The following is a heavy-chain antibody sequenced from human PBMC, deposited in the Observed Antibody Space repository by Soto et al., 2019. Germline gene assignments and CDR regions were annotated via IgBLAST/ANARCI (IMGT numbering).Heavy chain of an antibody. CDR1: GFTFSDHY. CDR2: IRNRANSYTT. D-gene: IGHD1-7*01. CDR3: ARRITGTPPADGGS. Sequence: EVQLVESGGDLVQPGGSLRLSCAVSGFTFSDHYMDWVRQAPGKGLEWVGRIRNRANSYTTDYAASVKGRFTISIDDSKNSLYLQMNSLKTEDTAMYYCARRITGTPPADGGSWGQGTLVTVSS. J-gene: IGHJ5*02. V-gene: IGHV3-72*01.